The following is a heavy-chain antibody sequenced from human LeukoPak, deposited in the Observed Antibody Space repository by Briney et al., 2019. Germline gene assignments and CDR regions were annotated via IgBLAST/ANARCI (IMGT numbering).Heavy chain of an antibody. CDR3: ARDRFSSGWYGGIDY. CDR1: GGTFSGYY. Sequence: SETLSLTCAVYGGTFSGYYWSWIRQPPGKGLEWIGEINHSGSTNYNPSLKSRVTISVDTSKNQFSLKLSSVTAADTAVYYCARDRFSSGWYGGIDYWGQGTLVTVSS. D-gene: IGHD6-19*01. CDR2: INHSGST. J-gene: IGHJ4*02. V-gene: IGHV4-34*01.